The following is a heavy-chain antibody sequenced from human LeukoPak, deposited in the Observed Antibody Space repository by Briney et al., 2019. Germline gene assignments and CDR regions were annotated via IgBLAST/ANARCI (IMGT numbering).Heavy chain of an antibody. D-gene: IGHD5-24*01. J-gene: IGHJ6*03. Sequence: GGSLRLSRAASGFTFSNYAMTWVRQAPGKGLEWVGRIKSKTDGGTTDYAAPVKGRFTISRDDSKNTLYLQMNSLKTEDTAVYYCTTLERDGYNFGAYYYYYYMDVWGKGTTVTVSS. CDR3: TTLERDGYNFGAYYYYYYMDV. CDR2: IKSKTDGGTT. V-gene: IGHV3-15*01. CDR1: GFTFSNYA.